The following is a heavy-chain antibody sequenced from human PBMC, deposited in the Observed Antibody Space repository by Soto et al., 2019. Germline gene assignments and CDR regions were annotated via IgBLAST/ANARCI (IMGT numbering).Heavy chain of an antibody. CDR2: IYYSGST. CDR3: ARGTMVAEGYFDY. CDR1: GGSISSGGYY. J-gene: IGHJ4*02. V-gene: IGHV4-31*03. D-gene: IGHD2-8*01. Sequence: QVQLQESGPGLVKPSQTLSLTCTVSGGSISSGGYYWGWIRQHPGKGLEWIGYIYYSGSTYYNLSLKSRVTISADTSKNQFSLKLSSVTAADTAVYYCARGTMVAEGYFDYWGQGTLVTVSS.